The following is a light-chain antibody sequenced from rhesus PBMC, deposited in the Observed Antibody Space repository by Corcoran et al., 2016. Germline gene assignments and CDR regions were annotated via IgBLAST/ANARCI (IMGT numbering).Light chain of an antibody. CDR1: RSDIGGDNG. Sequence: QSALTQPPSVSKSLGQSVTISCTGTRSDIGGDNGVSWYQQHPGKAPKLRIYEVSERPSGVSDRFSGSKSGNTASLTISGLQAEDEADYYCSSYASSSTYIFGVGTRLTVL. J-gene: IGLJ1*01. CDR2: EVS. V-gene: IGLV2-13*02. CDR3: SSYASSSTYI.